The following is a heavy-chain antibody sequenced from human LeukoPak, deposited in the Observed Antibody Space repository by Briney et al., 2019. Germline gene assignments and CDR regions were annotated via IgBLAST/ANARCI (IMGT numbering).Heavy chain of an antibody. CDR3: ARTNYGSGSYYNN. J-gene: IGHJ4*02. D-gene: IGHD3-10*01. CDR2: IYYSGST. Sequence: SETLSLTCTVSGGSISSYYWSWIRQPPGKGLEWIGYIYYSGSTNYNPSLKSRVSISVDTSQNQFSLKLSSVTAADTALYYCARTNYGSGSYYNNWGQGILVSVSS. CDR1: GGSISSYY. V-gene: IGHV4-59*12.